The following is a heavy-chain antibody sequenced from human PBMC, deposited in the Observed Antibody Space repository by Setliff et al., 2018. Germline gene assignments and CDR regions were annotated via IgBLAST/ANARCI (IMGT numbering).Heavy chain of an antibody. CDR1: GGTFSSYA. D-gene: IGHD5-18*01. Sequence: ASVKVSCKASGGTFSSYAFSWVRQAPGQGLEWMGGTIPMFGTTNYARKFQGRVTIIKDESTSTAYMEVSSLRTEDTAVYYCAREGVDTRSSTDYRYYMDVWGKGTTVTV. CDR2: TIPMFGTT. J-gene: IGHJ6*03. V-gene: IGHV1-69*05. CDR3: AREGVDTRSSTDYRYYMDV.